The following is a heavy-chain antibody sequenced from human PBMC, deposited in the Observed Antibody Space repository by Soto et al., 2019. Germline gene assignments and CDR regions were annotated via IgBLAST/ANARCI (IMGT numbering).Heavy chain of an antibody. CDR1: GGTISSFG. V-gene: IGHV1-69*01. CDR3: ARSFTKSRRGGVAFDY. J-gene: IGHJ4*02. CDR2: IVPIDGST. Sequence: QVQLVQSGAEVKKPGSSVKVSCTTSGGTISSFGMNWVRQAPGQGLEWMGGIVPIDGSTKYAEKFQGRVTITADASTSPVYMDLSSLGSEDTAVYYCARSFTKSRRGGVAFDYWGQGTLLTVSP. D-gene: IGHD3-3*01.